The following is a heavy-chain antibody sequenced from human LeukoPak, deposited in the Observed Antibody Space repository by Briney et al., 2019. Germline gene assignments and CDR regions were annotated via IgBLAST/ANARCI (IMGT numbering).Heavy chain of an antibody. CDR3: ARGRGFNDY. V-gene: IGHV1-46*01. CDR1: GYTFTSYY. J-gene: IGHJ4*02. CDR2: INPSGGST. Sequence: ASVKVSCKASGYTFTSYYMHWVRQAPGQGLEWMGIINPSGGSTSYAQKFQGRVTMTRDTSISTAYMELSRLRSDDTAVYYCARGRGFNDYWGQGTLVTVSS. D-gene: IGHD3-10*01.